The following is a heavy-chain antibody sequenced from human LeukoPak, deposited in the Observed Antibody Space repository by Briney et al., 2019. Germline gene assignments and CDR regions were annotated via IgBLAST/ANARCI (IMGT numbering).Heavy chain of an antibody. D-gene: IGHD6-19*01. Sequence: SETLSLTCTVSGGSISSSSYYWGCIRQPPGKGLEWIGSIYYSGSTYYNPSLKSRVTISVDTSKNQFSLKLSSVTAADTAVNYCARHVCSCGWVYYYYYYMDDWGQGTTVTVSS. CDR3: ARHVCSCGWVYYYYYYMDD. V-gene: IGHV4-39*01. CDR2: IYYSGST. CDR1: GGSISSSSYY. J-gene: IGHJ6*03.